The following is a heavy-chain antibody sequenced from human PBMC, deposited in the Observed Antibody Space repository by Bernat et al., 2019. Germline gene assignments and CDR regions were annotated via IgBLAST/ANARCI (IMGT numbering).Heavy chain of an antibody. CDR3: ARVRCSSTSCYFPWFDP. Sequence: QVQLVQSGAEVKKPGASVKVSCKASGYTFTGYYMHWVRQAPGQGLEWMGRINSNSGGTNYAQKFQGRVTMTRDTSISTAYMELSRLRSDDTAVYYCARVRCSSTSCYFPWFDPWGQGTLVTVSS. V-gene: IGHV1-2*06. CDR1: GYTFTGYY. J-gene: IGHJ5*02. CDR2: INSNSGGT. D-gene: IGHD2-2*01.